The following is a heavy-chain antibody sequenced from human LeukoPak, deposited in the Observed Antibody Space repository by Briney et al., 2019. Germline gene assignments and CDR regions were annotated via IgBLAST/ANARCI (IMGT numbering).Heavy chain of an antibody. V-gene: IGHV4-31*03. D-gene: IGHD3-22*01. J-gene: IGHJ4*02. CDR1: GGSISSGGYY. CDR2: IYYSGST. Sequence: SETLSLTCTVSGGSISSGGYYWSWIRQHPGTGLEWIGYIYYSGSTYYNPSLKSRVTISVDTSKNQFSLKLSSVTAADTAVYYCARVGVGYYDSSGYYYYFDYWGQGTLVTVSS. CDR3: ARVGVGYYDSSGYYYYFDY.